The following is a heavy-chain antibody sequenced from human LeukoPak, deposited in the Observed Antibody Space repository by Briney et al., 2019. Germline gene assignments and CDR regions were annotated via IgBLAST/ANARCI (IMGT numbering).Heavy chain of an antibody. Sequence: AAVKVSCKSSGFTFTDHYIHWVRQGPGQGLEWTGYIGPHSTFTSSPQEFQGRVTMTRDASMSTAYMELTRLTSDDTAVYYCVREGEGPLSKDFDYWGQGTLVTVSS. CDR1: GFTFTDHY. D-gene: IGHD2/OR15-2a*01. CDR2: IGPHSTFT. J-gene: IGHJ4*02. CDR3: VREGEGPLSKDFDY. V-gene: IGHV1-2*02.